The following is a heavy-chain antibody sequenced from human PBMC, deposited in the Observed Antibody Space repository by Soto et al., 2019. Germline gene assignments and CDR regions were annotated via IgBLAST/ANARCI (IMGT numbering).Heavy chain of an antibody. J-gene: IGHJ4*02. V-gene: IGHV3-23*01. D-gene: IGHD3-10*01. CDR1: GFTFSTYA. CDR3: AREQYSMVRGVIPY. CDR2: FSGPGGGP. Sequence: PGGSLRLSCAASGFTFSTYAMSWVRQAPGKGLEWVSSFSGPGGGPYYADSVKGRFTISRDDPKNTLYLQMNSLRAEDTAVYYCAREQYSMVRGVIPYWGQGTLVTVSS.